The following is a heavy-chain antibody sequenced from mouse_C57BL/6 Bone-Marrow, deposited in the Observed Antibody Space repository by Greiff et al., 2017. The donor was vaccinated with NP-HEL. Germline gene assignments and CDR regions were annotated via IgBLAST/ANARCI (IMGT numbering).Heavy chain of an antibody. CDR2: IYPGDGDT. CDR3: ARFPREVPDWYFDV. D-gene: IGHD3-3*01. CDR1: GYAFSSSW. Sequence: VQLQQSGPELVKPGASVKISCKASGYAFSSSWMNWVKQRPGKGLEWIGRIYPGDGDTNYNGKFKGKATLTADKSSSTAYIQLSSLTSEDSAVYFCARFPREVPDWYFDVWGTGTTVTVSS. V-gene: IGHV1-82*01. J-gene: IGHJ1*03.